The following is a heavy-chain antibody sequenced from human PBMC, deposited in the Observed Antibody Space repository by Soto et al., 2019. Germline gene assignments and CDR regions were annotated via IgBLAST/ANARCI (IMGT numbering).Heavy chain of an antibody. Sequence: SGPTLVNPTQTLTLTFPFSGFSLSTSGVGVGWIRQPPGKALEWLALIYWDDDKRYSPSLKSRLTITKDTSKNQVVLTMTNMDPVDTATYYCAHRLDSMVRGVDWFDPWGQGTLVTVSS. D-gene: IGHD3-10*01. CDR3: AHRLDSMVRGVDWFDP. V-gene: IGHV2-5*02. CDR2: IYWDDDK. J-gene: IGHJ5*02. CDR1: GFSLSTSGVG.